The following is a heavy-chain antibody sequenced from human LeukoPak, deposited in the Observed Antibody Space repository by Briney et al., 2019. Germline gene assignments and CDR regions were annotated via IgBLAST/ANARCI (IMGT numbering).Heavy chain of an antibody. CDR3: ARDSLYCSSTSCYLGGYYGMDV. CDR1: GFTFSSYA. J-gene: IGHJ6*02. V-gene: IGHV3-30-3*01. CDR2: ISYDGSNK. D-gene: IGHD2-2*01. Sequence: PGGSLRLSCAASGFTFSSYAMHWVRQAPGKGLEWVAVISYDGSNKYYADSVKGRFTISRDNSKNTLYLQMNSLRAEDTAVYYCARDSLYCSSTSCYLGGYYGMDVWGQGPTVTVSS.